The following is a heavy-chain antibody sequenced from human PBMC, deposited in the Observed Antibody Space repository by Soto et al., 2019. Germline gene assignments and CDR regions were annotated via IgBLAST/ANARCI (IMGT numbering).Heavy chain of an antibody. V-gene: IGHV3-30-3*01. CDR1: GFTFSSYA. CDR3: ARYDYSNYGASDV. D-gene: IGHD4-4*01. J-gene: IGHJ6*02. CDR2: ISYDGSNK. Sequence: GGSLRLSCAASGFTFSSYAMHWVRQAPGKGLEWVAVISYDGSNKYYADSVKGRFTISRDNAKNSLFLLMNSLRDEDTAVYYCARYDYSNYGASDVWGQGTTVTVSS.